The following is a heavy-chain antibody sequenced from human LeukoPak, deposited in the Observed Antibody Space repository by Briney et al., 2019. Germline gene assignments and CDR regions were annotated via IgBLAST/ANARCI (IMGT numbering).Heavy chain of an antibody. D-gene: IGHD3-16*01. Sequence: SETLSLTCAVYGGSFSGYYWSWIRQPPGKGLEWIGEINHSGSTNYNPSLKSRVTISVDTSKNQFSLKLSSVTAADTAVYYCARDRYDYVWGSPYFDYWGQGTLVTVSS. CDR3: ARDRYDYVWGSPYFDY. V-gene: IGHV4-34*01. CDR1: GGSFSGYY. CDR2: INHSGST. J-gene: IGHJ4*02.